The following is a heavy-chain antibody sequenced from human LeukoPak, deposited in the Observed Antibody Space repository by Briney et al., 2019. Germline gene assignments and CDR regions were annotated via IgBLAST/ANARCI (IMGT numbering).Heavy chain of an antibody. D-gene: IGHD1-14*01. V-gene: IGHV3-74*01. J-gene: IGHJ4*02. CDR2: INPGGSSI. CDR3: ARSNRADDY. CDR1: GFTFSSYW. Sequence: GGSLRLSCAASGFTFSSYWMPWVRQVPEKGLVWVARINPGGSSITYADSVKGRFTISRDNAKNTLYLQMDSLRAEDTGVYYCARSNRADDYWGQGTLVTVSS.